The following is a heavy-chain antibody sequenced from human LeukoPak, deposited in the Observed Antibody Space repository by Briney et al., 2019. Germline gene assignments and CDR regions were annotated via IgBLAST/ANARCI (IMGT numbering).Heavy chain of an antibody. CDR2: INSDGSST. J-gene: IGHJ4*02. CDR3: ARAMTGEDY. Sequence: AGGSLRLSCAAPGFTFTSYWIHWVAQSPGKGLVWVARINSDGSSTTYADSVKGRFTISRDNAKNTLYLQMNSLRAEDTAVYYCARAMTGEDYWGQGTLVTVSS. D-gene: IGHD1-14*01. V-gene: IGHV3-74*01. CDR1: GFTFTSYW.